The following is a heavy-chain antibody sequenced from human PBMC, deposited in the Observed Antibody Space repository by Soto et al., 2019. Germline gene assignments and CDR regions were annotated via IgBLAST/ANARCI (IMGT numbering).Heavy chain of an antibody. V-gene: IGHV1-24*01. CDR2: FDPEDGET. J-gene: IGHJ4*02. Sequence: ASVKASSKVSGDAITEISRQSVQQATGKGLEWMGGFDPEDGETIYAQKFQGRVTMTEDTSTDTAYMELSSLRSEDTAVYYCASPDIAAAGTGFDYWGQGTLVTVSS. CDR1: GDAITEIS. D-gene: IGHD6-13*01. CDR3: ASPDIAAAGTGFDY.